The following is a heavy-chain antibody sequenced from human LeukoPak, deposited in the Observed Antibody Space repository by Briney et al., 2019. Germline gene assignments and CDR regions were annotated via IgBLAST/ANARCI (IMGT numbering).Heavy chain of an antibody. J-gene: IGHJ4*02. CDR1: GFTFSSYG. CDR2: MWYDGSNK. D-gene: IGHD3-16*01. Sequence: GGSLRLSCAASGFTFSSYGIHWVRQAPGKGLEWVAVMWYDGSNKYYADSVKGRFTISRDNSKNTLYLQMNSLRAEDTAVYYCAREDDHYYWGQGTLVTVSS. CDR3: AREDDHYY. V-gene: IGHV3-33*01.